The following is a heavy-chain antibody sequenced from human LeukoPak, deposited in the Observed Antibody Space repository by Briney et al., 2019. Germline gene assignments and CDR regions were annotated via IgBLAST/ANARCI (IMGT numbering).Heavy chain of an antibody. J-gene: IGHJ4*02. Sequence: PSETLSLTCTVSGGSISSSSYYWGWIRQPPGKGLEWIGSIYYSGSTYYNPSLKSRVTISVDPSKNQFSLKLSSVTAADTAVYYCARGTSYYDFWSGYYPPNLIDYWGQGTLVTVSS. CDR2: IYYSGST. CDR1: GGSISSSSYY. D-gene: IGHD3-3*01. V-gene: IGHV4-39*01. CDR3: ARGTSYYDFWSGYYPPNLIDY.